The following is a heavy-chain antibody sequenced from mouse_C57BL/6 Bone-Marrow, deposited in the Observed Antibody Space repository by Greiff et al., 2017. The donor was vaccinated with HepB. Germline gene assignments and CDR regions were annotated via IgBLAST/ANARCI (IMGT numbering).Heavy chain of an antibody. CDR1: GFTFSSYA. D-gene: IGHD4-1*01. CDR2: ISDGGSYT. V-gene: IGHV5-4*03. J-gene: IGHJ4*01. CDR3: ARPPLLTGLYYAMDY. Sequence: EVKLVESGGGLVKPGGSLKLSCAASGFTFSSYAMSWVRQTPEKRLEWVATISDGGSYTYYPDNVKGRFTISRDNAKNNLYLQMSHLKSEDTAMYYCARPPLLTGLYYAMDYWGQGTSVTVSS.